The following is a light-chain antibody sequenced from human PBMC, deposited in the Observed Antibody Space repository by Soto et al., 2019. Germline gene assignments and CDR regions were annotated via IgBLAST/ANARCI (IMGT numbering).Light chain of an antibody. Sequence: EIGMPQSTATLSVTPGATTRLSCTAGHSSNSGVAWYQQKVGQTPRLLIHGASSSAAGIAARFSGSRSGTEFSLTTSGLQSEDCVPYYCRQYNNWPVTFGGGTKVDIK. CDR2: GAS. CDR3: RQYNNWPVT. CDR1: HSSNSG. V-gene: IGKV3D-15*01. J-gene: IGKJ4*01.